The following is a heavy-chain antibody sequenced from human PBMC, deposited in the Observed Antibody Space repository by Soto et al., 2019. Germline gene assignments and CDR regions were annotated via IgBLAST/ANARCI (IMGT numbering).Heavy chain of an antibody. CDR1: GDSVSSNSAA. CDR3: ARENGVPHKYYYDSSGSLGY. D-gene: IGHD3-22*01. CDR2: TYYRSKWYN. Sequence: PSQPLSLTCAISGDSVSSNSAAWNWIRQSPSRGLEWLGRTYYRSKWYNDYAVSVKSRITINPDTSKNQFSLQLNSVTPEDTAVYYCARENGVPHKYYYDSSGSLGYWGQGTLVTVSS. V-gene: IGHV6-1*01. J-gene: IGHJ4*02.